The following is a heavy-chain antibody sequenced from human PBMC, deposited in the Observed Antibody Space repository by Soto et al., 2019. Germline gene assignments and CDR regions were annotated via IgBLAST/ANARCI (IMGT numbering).Heavy chain of an antibody. J-gene: IGHJ4*02. CDR3: ARGSYIWNHGHFDD. Sequence: VASVKVSCKASGGTFSSYAISWVRQAPGQGLEWMGGIIPIFGTANYAQKFQGRVTITADESTSTAYMELSSLRSEDTAVYYCARGSYIWNHGHFDDWGQGTLVIVSS. V-gene: IGHV1-69*13. CDR1: GGTFSSYA. D-gene: IGHD1-20*01. CDR2: IIPIFGTA.